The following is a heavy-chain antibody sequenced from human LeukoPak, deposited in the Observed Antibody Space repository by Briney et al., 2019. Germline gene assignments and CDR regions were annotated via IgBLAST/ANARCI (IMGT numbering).Heavy chain of an antibody. CDR1: GFSLSDTAVG. D-gene: IGHD6-19*01. J-gene: IGHJ4*02. CDR2: VYWNDDN. V-gene: IGHV2-5*01. Sequence: SGPTLVNPTQTLTLTCTFSGFSLSDTAVGVHWIRRPPGKALEWLALVYWNDDNKYSPSLRSRLTVTKGSSKNQVVLTMTNMDPVDTATYYCTHSSGWTTDFWGQGILVTVSS. CDR3: THSSGWTTDF.